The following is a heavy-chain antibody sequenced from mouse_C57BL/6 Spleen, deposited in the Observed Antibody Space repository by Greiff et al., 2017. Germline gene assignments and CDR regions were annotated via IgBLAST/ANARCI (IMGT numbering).Heavy chain of an antibody. CDR3: AQAGAFAY. D-gene: IGHD4-1*01. CDR2: ISDGGSYT. CDR1: GFTFSSYA. V-gene: IGHV5-4*01. Sequence: EVLLVESGGGLVKPGGSLKLSCAASGFTFSSYAMSWVRQTPEKRLEWVATISDGGSYTYYPANVKGRYTISKDNAKNNLYLQMGHLKSEDTAMYYCAQAGAFAYWGQGTLVTVSA. J-gene: IGHJ3*01.